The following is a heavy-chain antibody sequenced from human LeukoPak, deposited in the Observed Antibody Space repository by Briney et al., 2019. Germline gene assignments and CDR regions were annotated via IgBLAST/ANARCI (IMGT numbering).Heavy chain of an antibody. V-gene: IGHV3-53*01. J-gene: IGHJ4*02. CDR2: IYGGGST. CDR3: ASWPGGWYGEDS. CDR1: GLTVSSNS. D-gene: IGHD6-19*01. Sequence: GGALRLSCAATGLTVSSNSMSWVRQAAGKGVEGVSVIYGGGSTYYADSVKGRFTISRDTPKNTLYLQMNSLRVEDTAVYYCASWPGGWYGEDSWGQGTLVTVSS.